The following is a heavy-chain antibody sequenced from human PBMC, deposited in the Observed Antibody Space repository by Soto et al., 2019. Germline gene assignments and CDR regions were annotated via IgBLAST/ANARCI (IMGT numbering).Heavy chain of an antibody. J-gene: IGHJ4*02. CDR1: GGSISTYY. V-gene: IGHV4-59*01. CDR3: ARHTVTIRAGFDY. D-gene: IGHD4-17*01. CDR2: THYSGNT. Sequence: QVQLQESGPGLVKPSETLSLTCTVSGGSISTYYWDWIRQPPGKELEWIGYTHYSGNTNYHRSLKRRVTISLDTSRNQFSLKLSSVTAADTAIYYCARHTVTIRAGFDYWGQGALVTVSS.